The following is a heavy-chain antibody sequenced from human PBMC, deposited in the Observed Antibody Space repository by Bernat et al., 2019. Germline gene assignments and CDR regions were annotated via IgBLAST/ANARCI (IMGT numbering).Heavy chain of an antibody. CDR3: AKAFWEPDFDY. CDR1: GFTFSSYA. J-gene: IGHJ4*02. V-gene: IGHV3-30*07. Sequence: QVQLVESGGGVVQPGRSLRLSCAASGFTFSSYAMHWVRQAPGKGLEWVAVISYDGSNKYYADSVKGRFTISRDNSENTLYLQMNSLRAEDTAVYYCAKAFWEPDFDYWGQGTLVTVSS. CDR2: ISYDGSNK. D-gene: IGHD1-26*01.